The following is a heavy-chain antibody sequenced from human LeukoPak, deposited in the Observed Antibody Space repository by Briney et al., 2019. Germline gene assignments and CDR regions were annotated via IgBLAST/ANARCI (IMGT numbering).Heavy chain of an antibody. CDR2: VSSSGTT. CDR1: GGSISRDGHY. V-gene: IGHV4-31*03. Sequence: SETLSLTCTVSGGSISRDGHYWSWIRQYPGKGLEWIGSVSSSGTTTYNPSLKSRVTISLDTSQNQFSLNLRSLTAADTAVYYCAREMVRDAFDIWGQGTMVTVSS. D-gene: IGHD2-8*01. J-gene: IGHJ3*02. CDR3: AREMVRDAFDI.